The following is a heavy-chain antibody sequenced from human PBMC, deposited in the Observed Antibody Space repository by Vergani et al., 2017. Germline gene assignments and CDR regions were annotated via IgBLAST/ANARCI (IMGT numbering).Heavy chain of an antibody. CDR3: ARSIVSRNPPDYFDN. Sequence: QVQLQESGPGLVRPSETLSLLCTVPGGPLSGYYWNWIRQTPGEGLGWIGYVEDSGYFNYNPSLKTRVSMSSDTSNNQFSLMLSSVTVADTAVYYCARSIVSRNPPDYFDNWGQGTLVTVSS. CDR1: GGPLSGYY. CDR2: VEDSGYF. J-gene: IGHJ4*02. V-gene: IGHV4-59*01. D-gene: IGHD1-14*01.